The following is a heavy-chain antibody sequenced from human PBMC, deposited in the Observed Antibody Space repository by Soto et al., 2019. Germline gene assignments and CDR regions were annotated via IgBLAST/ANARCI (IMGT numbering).Heavy chain of an antibody. D-gene: IGHD3-16*01. V-gene: IGHV1-69*06. Sequence: QVKLMQSAAEVRKPGSSVTVSCKASGGTFSSNPISWVRQAPGQGLEWMGGIIPIFGTTHYARKFLDRVILSADRATHTAFTELTSLTSDHTAVYHCPRERSAVKFRESFKYYRMDVGGQGTTVTVS. CDR2: IIPIFGTT. CDR3: PRERSAVKFRESFKYYRMDV. CDR1: GGTFSSNP. J-gene: IGHJ6*01.